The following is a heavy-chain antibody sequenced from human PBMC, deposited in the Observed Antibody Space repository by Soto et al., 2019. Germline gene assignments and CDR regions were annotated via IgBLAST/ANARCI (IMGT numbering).Heavy chain of an antibody. V-gene: IGHV5-51*01. Sequence: GESLKISCRTSGYRFTSYWIAWVRQMPGKGLEWMGIIFPSDSDTRYSPSFQGQVTISADRSTSTVFLQWASLKASDTAVYFCARKDKSGYFNWFDPWGQGTLVTDSS. D-gene: IGHD3-22*01. CDR3: ARKDKSGYFNWFDP. CDR1: GYRFTSYW. J-gene: IGHJ5*02. CDR2: IFPSDSDT.